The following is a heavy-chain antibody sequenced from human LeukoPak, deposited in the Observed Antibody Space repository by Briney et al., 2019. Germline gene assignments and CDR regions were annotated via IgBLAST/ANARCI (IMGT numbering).Heavy chain of an antibody. V-gene: IGHV4-34*01. D-gene: IGHD6-13*01. CDR3: GREITAAASL. Sequence: PSETLSLTCAVYGGSFGAYYWSRIRQPPGMGLEWIGEINHSGSTNYNPSLKSRVTISIDTSKNQFSLKLISVTAVDTAVYYCGREITAAASLWGQGTLVTVSS. CDR1: GGSFGAYY. CDR2: INHSGST. J-gene: IGHJ4*02.